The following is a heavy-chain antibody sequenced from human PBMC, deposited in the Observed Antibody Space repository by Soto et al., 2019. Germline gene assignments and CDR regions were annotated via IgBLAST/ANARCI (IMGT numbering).Heavy chain of an antibody. CDR3: AVVDSTGNWFDP. J-gene: IGHJ5*02. V-gene: IGHV4-39*01. CDR1: GGTIITLDCY. Sequence: PSETQSLTNTVAGGTIITLDCYLGLLRQTPGKGLEFIGSMYYSGTTYYNPSLKSRVTISVDTSKNQFTLKLISVTAADTAVYYCAVVDSTGNWFDPWGEGALVTVSS. D-gene: IGHD6-25*01. CDR2: MYYSGTT.